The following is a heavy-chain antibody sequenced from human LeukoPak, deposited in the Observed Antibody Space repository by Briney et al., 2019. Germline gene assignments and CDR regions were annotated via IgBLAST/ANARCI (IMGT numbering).Heavy chain of an antibody. Sequence: SVKVSCKASGGTFSSYAISWVRQAPGQGLEWMGGIIPIFGTANYAQKFQGRVTITTDESTSTAYMELSSLRSEDTAVYYCAKTPGRDITIFGVVTEYFQHWGQGTLVTVSS. CDR2: IIPIFGTA. V-gene: IGHV1-69*05. CDR3: AKTPGRDITIFGVVTEYFQH. CDR1: GGTFSSYA. J-gene: IGHJ1*01. D-gene: IGHD3-3*01.